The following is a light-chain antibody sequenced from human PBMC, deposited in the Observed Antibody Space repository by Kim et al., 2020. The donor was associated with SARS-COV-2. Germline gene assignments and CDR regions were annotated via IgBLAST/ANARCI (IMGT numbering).Light chain of an antibody. CDR1: ASNLGRYS. CDR2: RNV. J-gene: IGLJ1*01. V-gene: IGLV1-47*01. CDR3: AAWDENLNGYV. Sequence: GPSVPISCSGSASNLGRYSVSWYQHGPGTAPKLLIYRNVQRPSGVLDRFSGSKSGTSASLAISGLRSEDEAEYFCAAWDENLNGYVFGSGTKVTVL.